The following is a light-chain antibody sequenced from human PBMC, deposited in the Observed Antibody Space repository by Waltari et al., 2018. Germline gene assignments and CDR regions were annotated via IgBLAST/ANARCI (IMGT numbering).Light chain of an antibody. CDR1: QAINGY. V-gene: IGKV1-39*01. CDR3: QQSYTTPLT. Sequence: IQVTHSPSPLSAPVGDRVTTTCRTSQAINGYLNWYQQKPGKAPKILIYGASNLQSGVPSRFSGSGSGTDFTLTISSLQPEDFATYYCQQSYTTPLTFGGGTKVEIK. CDR2: GAS. J-gene: IGKJ4*01.